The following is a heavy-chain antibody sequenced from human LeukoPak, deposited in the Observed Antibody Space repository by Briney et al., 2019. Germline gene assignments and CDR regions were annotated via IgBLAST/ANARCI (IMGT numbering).Heavy chain of an antibody. D-gene: IGHD3-10*01. V-gene: IGHV3-23*01. CDR2: ISDSGGRT. J-gene: IGHJ6*03. CDR1: GFTFSSYG. CDR3: ARVLSGRGSLYDYYYYMDV. Sequence: PGGSLRLSCAASGFTFSSYGMSWVRQAPGKGLEWVSAISDSGGRTFYADSVKGRFTISRDNSKNTLYLQINSLRAEDTAVYYCARVLSGRGSLYDYYYYMDVWGKGTTVTISS.